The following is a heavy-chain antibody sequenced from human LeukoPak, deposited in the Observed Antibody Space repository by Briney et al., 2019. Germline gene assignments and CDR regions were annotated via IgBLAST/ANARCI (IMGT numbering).Heavy chain of an antibody. V-gene: IGHV3-23*01. Sequence: TWGSLRLSGAASGFTLSTYAMSWVRQAPGKGLEWVSGISGNGGSTNYADSVKGRFTISRDNSKNTLYLQMSSLRAEDTAVYYCAKVVGAAGDYWGQGTLVTVSS. CDR2: ISGNGGST. J-gene: IGHJ4*02. D-gene: IGHD1-26*01. CDR3: AKVVGAAGDY. CDR1: GFTLSTYA.